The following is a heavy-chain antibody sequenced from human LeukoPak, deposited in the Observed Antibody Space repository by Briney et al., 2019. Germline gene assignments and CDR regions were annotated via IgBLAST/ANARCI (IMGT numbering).Heavy chain of an antibody. V-gene: IGHV3-23*01. Sequence: GGSLRLSCAASGFTFSSYAMSWVRQAPGKGLEWVSAISGSGGSTYYADSVKGRFTISRDNSKNTLYLQMNSLRAEDTAVYYCARACSGTSCQYGYYYYMDVWGKGTTVTVSS. J-gene: IGHJ6*03. D-gene: IGHD2-2*01. CDR3: ARACSGTSCQYGYYYYMDV. CDR2: ISGSGGST. CDR1: GFTFSSYA.